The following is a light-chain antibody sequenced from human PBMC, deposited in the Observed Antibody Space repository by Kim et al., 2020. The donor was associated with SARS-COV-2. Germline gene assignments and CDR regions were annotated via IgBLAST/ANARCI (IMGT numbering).Light chain of an antibody. CDR3: NSRDSNDNVV. J-gene: IGLJ2*01. Sequence: VALGQTVRITCQGDSLRSYYATWYQQKPGQAPILLIYAKNNRPSGIPDRFSGSSSGNTASLTITGTQAGDEADYYCNSRDSNDNVVFGGGTQLTVL. CDR2: AKN. V-gene: IGLV3-19*01. CDR1: SLRSYY.